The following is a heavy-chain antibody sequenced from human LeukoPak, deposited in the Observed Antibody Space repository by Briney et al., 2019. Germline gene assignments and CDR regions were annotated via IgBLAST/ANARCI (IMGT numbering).Heavy chain of an antibody. J-gene: IGHJ4*02. CDR1: GFTFSSYS. Sequence: GGSLRLSCAASGFTFSSYSMNWVRQAPGKGLEWASSISSSSSYIYYADSVKGRFTISRDNAKNSLYLQMNSLRAEDTAVYYCARDQSVRGPLDYWGQGTLVTVSS. D-gene: IGHD3-10*01. CDR2: ISSSSSYI. V-gene: IGHV3-21*01. CDR3: ARDQSVRGPLDY.